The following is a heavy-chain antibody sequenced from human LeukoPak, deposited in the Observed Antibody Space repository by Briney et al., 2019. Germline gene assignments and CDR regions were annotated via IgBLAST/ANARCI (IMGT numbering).Heavy chain of an antibody. J-gene: IGHJ4*02. V-gene: IGHV3-30*04. CDR3: AKDLLEDYDILTGYLVDDY. Sequence: GGSLRLSCAASGFTFSSYAMHWVRQAPGKGLEWVALISYDGSNKYFADSVKGRFTISRDNSKNTLYLRMNSLRADDTAVYYCAKDLLEDYDILTGYLVDDYWGQGTLVTVSS. D-gene: IGHD3-9*01. CDR2: ISYDGSNK. CDR1: GFTFSSYA.